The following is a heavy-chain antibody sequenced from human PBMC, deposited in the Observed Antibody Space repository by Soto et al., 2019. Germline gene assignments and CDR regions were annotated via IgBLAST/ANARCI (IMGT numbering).Heavy chain of an antibody. Sequence: QITLKESGPTLVKPTQTLTLTCTFSGFSLSTTGMGVGWIRQPPGKALEWLALIYWDDGARYSPSLKRRLAITTDTSKTQVVLTMTNMDPVDTGTYYCAPTISRWPGLRHWGQGTLVTVSS. CDR2: IYWDDGA. CDR1: GFSLSTTGMG. CDR3: APTISRWPGLRH. J-gene: IGHJ4*02. V-gene: IGHV2-5*02. D-gene: IGHD6-19*01.